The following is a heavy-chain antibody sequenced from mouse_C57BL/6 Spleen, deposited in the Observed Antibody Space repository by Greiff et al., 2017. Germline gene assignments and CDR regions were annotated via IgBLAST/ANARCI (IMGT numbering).Heavy chain of an antibody. CDR2: IYPGNSDT. CDR3: TRFSTGEGD. CDR1: GYTFTSYW. V-gene: IGHV1-5*01. D-gene: IGHD4-1*02. J-gene: IGHJ4*01. Sequence: EVQLQQSGTVLARPGASVKMSCKTSGYTFTSYWMHWVKQRPGQGLEWIGAIYPGNSDTSYNQKFKGKDKLTAVTSASTAYMELSSLTNEDSAVYYCTRFSTGEGDWGQGTSVTVSS.